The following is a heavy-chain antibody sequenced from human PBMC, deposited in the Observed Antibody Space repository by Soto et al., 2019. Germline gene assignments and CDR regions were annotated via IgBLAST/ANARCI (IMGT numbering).Heavy chain of an antibody. V-gene: IGHV2-5*02. D-gene: IGHD5-12*01. CDR2: IYWDDDK. Sequence: QITLKESGPTLVKPTQTLTLTCTLSGFSLSTSGVGVGWIRQPPGKALEWLAHIYWDDDKRYSPSLKSRVTITKDTPKNQVALTMTNMDPVDTATYYCTLSTIVGTILRFDFWGQGTLVTVSS. CDR3: TLSTIVGTILRFDF. CDR1: GFSLSTSGVG. J-gene: IGHJ4*02.